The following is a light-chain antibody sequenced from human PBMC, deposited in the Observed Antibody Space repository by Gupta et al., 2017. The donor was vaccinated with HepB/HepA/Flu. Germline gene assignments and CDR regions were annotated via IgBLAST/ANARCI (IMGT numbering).Light chain of an antibody. CDR2: WAS. CDR3: QQYYSNCQT. CDR1: QSVVYSSNNKNY. V-gene: IGKV4-1*01. J-gene: IGKJ1*01. Sequence: IVMTQSPDSLAVSLGERATINCKSSQSVVYSSNNKNYLAWYQQKPGQPPKLLIYWASTRESGVPDRFSGSGSGTDFTLTISSLQAEDVAVYYCQQYYSNCQTFGQGTKVEIK.